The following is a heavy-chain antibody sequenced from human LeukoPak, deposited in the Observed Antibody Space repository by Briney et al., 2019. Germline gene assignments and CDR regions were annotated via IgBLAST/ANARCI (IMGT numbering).Heavy chain of an antibody. CDR1: GDSVSSNSAA. D-gene: IGHD3-10*01. J-gene: IGHJ6*04. Sequence: SRTLSLTCAISGDSVSSNSAAWNWIRQSPSRGLEWLGRTYYRSKWYNDYAVSVKSRITINPDTSKNQFSLQLNSVTPEDTAVYYCAREVTMVRGVIIIPYYYYGMDVWGKGTTVTVSS. V-gene: IGHV6-1*01. CDR3: AREVTMVRGVIIIPYYYYGMDV. CDR2: TYYRSKWYN.